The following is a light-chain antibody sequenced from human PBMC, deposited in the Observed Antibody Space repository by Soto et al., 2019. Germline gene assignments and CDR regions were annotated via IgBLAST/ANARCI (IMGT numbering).Light chain of an antibody. CDR2: EVS. CDR3: CSYAGSSTLGV. Sequence: QSVLTQPASVSGSPGQSITISCTGTSSDVGSYNLVSWYQQHPGKAPKLMIYEVSKRPSGVSNRFSGSKSGNTASLTISGRQAEDEADYYCCSYAGSSTLGVFGGGTKLTV. CDR1: SSDVGSYNL. J-gene: IGLJ2*01. V-gene: IGLV2-23*02.